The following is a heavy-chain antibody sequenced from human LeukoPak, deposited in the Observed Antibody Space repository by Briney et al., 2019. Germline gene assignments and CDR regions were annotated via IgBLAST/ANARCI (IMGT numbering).Heavy chain of an antibody. CDR2: ISWNSGSI. D-gene: IGHD6-19*01. CDR3: AKGSRYSSGWFFFPADY. J-gene: IGHJ4*02. CDR1: GFTFDDYA. Sequence: PGGSLRLSRAASGFTFDDYAMHWVRQAPGKGLEWVSGISWNSGSIDYADSVKGRFTISRDNAKNSLYLQMNSLRAEDTALYYCAKGSRYSSGWFFFPADYWGQGTLVTVSS. V-gene: IGHV3-9*01.